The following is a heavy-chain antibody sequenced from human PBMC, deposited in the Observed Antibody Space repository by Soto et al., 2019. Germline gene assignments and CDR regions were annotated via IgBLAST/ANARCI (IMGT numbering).Heavy chain of an antibody. Sequence: GGPVKVSCKASGFTFTSSAVQWVRQARGQRLEWIGWIVVGSGNTNYAQKFQERVTITRDMSTSTAYMELSSLRSEDTAVYYCAADGYYDSSGYVDYWGQGTLVTVS. CDR3: AADGYYDSSGYVDY. D-gene: IGHD3-22*01. CDR1: GFTFTSSA. V-gene: IGHV1-58*01. J-gene: IGHJ4*02. CDR2: IVVGSGNT.